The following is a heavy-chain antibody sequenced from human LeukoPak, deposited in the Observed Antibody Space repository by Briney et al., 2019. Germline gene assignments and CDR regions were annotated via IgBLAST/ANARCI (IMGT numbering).Heavy chain of an antibody. Sequence: SETLSLTCTVSGGSISSYYWSWIRQPPGKGLEWIGYIYYSGSTNYNPSLKSRVTISVDTSKNQFSLKLSSVTAADTAVYYCARHNYEHLYWYFDLWGRGTLVTVSS. CDR1: GGSISSYY. V-gene: IGHV4-59*08. CDR2: IYYSGST. D-gene: IGHD1-7*01. CDR3: ARHNYEHLYWYFDL. J-gene: IGHJ2*01.